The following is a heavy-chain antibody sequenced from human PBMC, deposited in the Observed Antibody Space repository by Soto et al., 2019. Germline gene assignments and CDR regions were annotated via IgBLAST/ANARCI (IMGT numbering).Heavy chain of an antibody. CDR2: IIPIFGTA. CDR1: GGTFSSYA. Sequence: QVQLVQSGAEVKKPGSSVKVSCKASGGTFSSYAISWVRQAPGQGLEWMGGIIPIFGTANYAQKFQGRVTITADKSTSTAYMELSSLRSEDTAVYYCASQKDPFRQQLANYYYGMDVWGQGTTVTVSS. J-gene: IGHJ6*02. V-gene: IGHV1-69*06. D-gene: IGHD6-13*01. CDR3: ASQKDPFRQQLANYYYGMDV.